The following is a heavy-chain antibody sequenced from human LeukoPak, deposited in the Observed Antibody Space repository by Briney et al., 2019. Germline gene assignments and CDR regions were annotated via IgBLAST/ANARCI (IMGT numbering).Heavy chain of an antibody. CDR2: IIPIFGTA. J-gene: IGHJ6*03. Sequence: GASVKVSCKASGGTFNFYAISWVRQAPGQGLEWMGGIIPIFGTANYAQKFQGRVTMTRNTSISTAYMELSSLRSEDTAVYYCARGGAGDSLSSSYYYYMDVWGKGTTVTISS. V-gene: IGHV1-69*05. CDR3: ARGGAGDSLSSSYYYYMDV. CDR1: GGTFNFYA. D-gene: IGHD2-21*02.